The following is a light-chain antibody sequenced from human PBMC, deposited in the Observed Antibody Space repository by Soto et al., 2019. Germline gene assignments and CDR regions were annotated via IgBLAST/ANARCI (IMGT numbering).Light chain of an antibody. V-gene: IGLV2-14*01. J-gene: IGLJ2*01. CDR1: SSDVGTQNY. CDR3: LSYTSSYTVV. CDR2: EVS. Sequence: QSALTQPASVSGSPGQSITISCTGSSSDVGTQNYVSWYQQHPDKAPKLMIYEVSDRPSGVSNRFSGSKSGNTASLTISGVQVEDEADYYCLSYTSSYTVVFGGGTKVTVL.